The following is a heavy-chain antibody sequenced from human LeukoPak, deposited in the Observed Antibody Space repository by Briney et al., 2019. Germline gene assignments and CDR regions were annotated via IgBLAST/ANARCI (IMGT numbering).Heavy chain of an antibody. CDR2: IYYSGST. CDR3: AREGSCSSTSCPSP. Sequence: NSSETLSLTCTVSGYSISSGYYWVWIRQTPGKGLEWIGYIYYSGSTNYNPSLKSRVTISVDTSKNQFSLKLSSVTAADTAVYYCAREGSCSSTSCPSPWGQGTLVTVSS. CDR1: GYSISSGYY. V-gene: IGHV4-38-2*02. J-gene: IGHJ5*02. D-gene: IGHD2-2*01.